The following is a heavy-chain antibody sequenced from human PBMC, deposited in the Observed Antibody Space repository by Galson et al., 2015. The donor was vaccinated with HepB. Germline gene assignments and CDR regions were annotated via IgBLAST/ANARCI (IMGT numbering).Heavy chain of an antibody. CDR2: IIPILGIA. D-gene: IGHD3-10*01. V-gene: IGHV1-69*04. CDR1: GGTFSSYA. Sequence: SVKVSCKASGGTFSSYAISWVRQAPGQGLEWMGRIIPILGIANYAQKFQGRVTITADKSTSTAYMELSSLRSEDTAVYYCASYYYGSGSYFDYWGQGTLVTVSS. CDR3: ASYYYGSGSYFDY. J-gene: IGHJ4*02.